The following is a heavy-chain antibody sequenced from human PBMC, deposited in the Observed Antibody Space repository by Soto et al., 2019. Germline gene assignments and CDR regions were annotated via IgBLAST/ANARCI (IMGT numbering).Heavy chain of an antibody. J-gene: IGHJ4*02. D-gene: IGHD5-12*01. CDR3: ARGRDGYKEKFYFDY. Sequence: GESLKISCKWSGYSFTNYWIGWVRQMPGKGLEWMGIIYPGDSDTRYSRSFQGQVTISADKSISTAYLQWSGLKASDTARYYCARGRDGYKEKFYFDYWGQGTLVTVSS. CDR1: GYSFTNYW. CDR2: IYPGDSDT. V-gene: IGHV5-51*01.